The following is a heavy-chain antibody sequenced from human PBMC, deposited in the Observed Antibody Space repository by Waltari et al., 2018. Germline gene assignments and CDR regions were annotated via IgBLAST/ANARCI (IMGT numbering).Heavy chain of an antibody. D-gene: IGHD2-2*01. Sequence: EVQLVESGGGLVQPGRSLRLSCTASAFTFGDYAMTWVRQAPGKGLEWGGFIRSKTYGWTPEYASSVKGRFTIARDDSKSIAYLQMNSLKTEDTAVYYCTRGLRGCSDTGCPLWFDPWGQGTLVTVSS. J-gene: IGHJ5*02. CDR2: IRSKTYGWTP. CDR1: AFTFGDYA. V-gene: IGHV3-49*04. CDR3: TRGLRGCSDTGCPLWFDP.